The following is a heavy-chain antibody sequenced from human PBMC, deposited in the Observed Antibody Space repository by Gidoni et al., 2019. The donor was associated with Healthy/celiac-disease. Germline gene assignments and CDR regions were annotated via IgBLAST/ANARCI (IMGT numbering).Heavy chain of an antibody. Sequence: QLHLQESGPGLVKPSETLSLTCSVSGVSISNTPYYWGWIRQPPGKGLEWIASIFYSGSTYYNPSLESRVTISLDKPRNQFSLKVYSVTAADTAVYYCARPWGEATVNFDPWGQGALVTVSS. CDR2: IFYSGST. CDR3: ARPWGEATVNFDP. D-gene: IGHD3-16*01. CDR1: GVSISNTPYY. J-gene: IGHJ5*02. V-gene: IGHV4-39*01.